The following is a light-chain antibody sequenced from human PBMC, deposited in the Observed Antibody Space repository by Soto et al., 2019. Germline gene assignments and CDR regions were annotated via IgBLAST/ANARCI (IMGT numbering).Light chain of an antibody. CDR2: AAS. Sequence: AIQLTQSPSSLSASEGDRVTISCRASQGIGNDLAWYQQKPGKAPRLLIFAASNLQSGVPSRFSGSGSGTDFTLTISRLQPEDFATYYCLQLYNFSWTFGQGTKVEIK. CDR1: QGIGND. J-gene: IGKJ1*01. CDR3: LQLYNFSWT. V-gene: IGKV1-6*01.